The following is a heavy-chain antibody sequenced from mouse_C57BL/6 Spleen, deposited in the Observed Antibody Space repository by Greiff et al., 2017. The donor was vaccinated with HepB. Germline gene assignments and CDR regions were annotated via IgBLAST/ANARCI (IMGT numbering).Heavy chain of an antibody. V-gene: IGHV5-17*01. J-gene: IGHJ4*01. CDR3: ERSARITTIVANYAMDY. D-gene: IGHD1-1*01. CDR1: GFTFSDYG. Sequence: EVNLVESGGGLVKPGGSLKLSCAASGFTFSDYGMHWVRQAPEKGLEWVAYLSSGSSTIYYADTVKGRFTISRNNAKNTLFLQMTSLRSEDTAMYYCERSARITTIVANYAMDYWGQGTSVTVSS. CDR2: LSSGSSTI.